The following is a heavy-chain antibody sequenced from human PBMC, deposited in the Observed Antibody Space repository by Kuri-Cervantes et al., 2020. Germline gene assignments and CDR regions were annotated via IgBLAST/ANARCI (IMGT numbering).Heavy chain of an antibody. CDR2: IYSGGST. Sequence: GESLKISCAASGFTVSSNYMSWVRQAPGKGLEWVSVIYSGGSTYYADSVKGRFTISRDNSKNTLYLQMNSLRAEDTAVYYCARDLEISEELLWFGEFPNWFDPWGQGTLVTVSS. J-gene: IGHJ5*02. CDR3: ARDLEISEELLWFGEFPNWFDP. D-gene: IGHD3-10*01. V-gene: IGHV3-53*01. CDR1: GFTVSSNY.